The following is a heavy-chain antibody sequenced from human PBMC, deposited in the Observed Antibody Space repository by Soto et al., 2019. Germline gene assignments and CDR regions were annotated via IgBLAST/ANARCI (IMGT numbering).Heavy chain of an antibody. D-gene: IGHD3-3*01. V-gene: IGHV3-23*01. J-gene: IGHJ4*02. CDR1: GFPFSSYT. Sequence: EVQLLESGGGLVQPVGSLRLSCAASGFPFSSYTMSWVRHAPDKGLEWVSAIDFTGAGTYYADSVKGRFTISRDNSKNTLYLQMSSLRAEDTAVYFCARRFSRSSFYFDYWGQGTLVTVSS. CDR3: ARRFSRSSFYFDY. CDR2: IDFTGAGT.